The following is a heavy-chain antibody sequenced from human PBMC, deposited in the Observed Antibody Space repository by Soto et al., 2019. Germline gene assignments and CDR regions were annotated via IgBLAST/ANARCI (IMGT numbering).Heavy chain of an antibody. CDR1: RFTFRTYA. D-gene: IGHD3-22*01. Sequence: RLSCAASRFTFRTYAMHWVRQAPGKGLEWVAVISYDGSNKNYADSVKGRFTISRDNSKNTLYLQMNSLRAEDTAMYFCARDQYYYDGSGYPQNDAFDIWGQGTMVTVSS. CDR2: ISYDGSNK. CDR3: ARDQYYYDGSGYPQNDAFDI. V-gene: IGHV3-30-3*01. J-gene: IGHJ3*02.